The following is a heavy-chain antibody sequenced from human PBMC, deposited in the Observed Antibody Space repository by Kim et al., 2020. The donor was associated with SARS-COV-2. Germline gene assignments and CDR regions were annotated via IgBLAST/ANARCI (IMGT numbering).Heavy chain of an antibody. CDR1: GFTFSHYA. V-gene: IGHV3-23*01. Sequence: GGSLRLSCAASGFTFSHYAMSWVRQAPGKGLECVSGISDSGHYTFHADSVKGHFTISRDNSKNTLFLHMNSLRAEDTAVYYCAKWREYCSSTTCFQNFDYWGQGTLVTVSS. CDR3: AKWREYCSSTTCFQNFDY. J-gene: IGHJ4*02. CDR2: ISDSGHYT. D-gene: IGHD2-2*01.